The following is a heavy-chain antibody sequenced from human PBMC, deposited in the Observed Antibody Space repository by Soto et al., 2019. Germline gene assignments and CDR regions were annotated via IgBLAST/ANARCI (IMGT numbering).Heavy chain of an antibody. Sequence: EVQLVESGGGLVQPGRSLRLSCAASGFTFDDYAMHWVRQTPGKGLELVSGITWNSGTIGYADSVKGRFTISRDNGKNSLYLQMNSLRPEDTALYYCAQDHYVSSIYGMDVWGQGTTVTVSS. CDR3: AQDHYVSSIYGMDV. CDR2: ITWNSGTI. V-gene: IGHV3-9*01. CDR1: GFTFDDYA. J-gene: IGHJ6*02. D-gene: IGHD3-10*02.